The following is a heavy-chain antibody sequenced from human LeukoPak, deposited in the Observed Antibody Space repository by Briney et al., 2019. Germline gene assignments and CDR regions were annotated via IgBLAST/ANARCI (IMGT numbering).Heavy chain of an antibody. J-gene: IGHJ6*03. V-gene: IGHV4-59*11. Sequence: SETLSLTCTVSGGSISSHYCSWIRQPQGKGLEWIGCIYYSGSTNYKPSLKSRVTISVDTSKNQFSLKLSSVTDADTAVYYCARDQYGDYGGPSQYYYYYSMDVWGKGTTVPVSS. CDR2: IYYSGST. CDR1: GGSISSHY. CDR3: ARDQYGDYGGPSQYYYYYSMDV. D-gene: IGHD4-17*01.